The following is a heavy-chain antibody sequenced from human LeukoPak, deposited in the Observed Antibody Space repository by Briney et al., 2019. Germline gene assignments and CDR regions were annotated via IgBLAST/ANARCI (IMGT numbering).Heavy chain of an antibody. D-gene: IGHD5-12*01. J-gene: IGHJ4*02. CDR3: ARDGPGYLEYYFDY. V-gene: IGHV4-38-2*02. Sequence: ASETLSLTCTVSGYSISSGFYWGWIRQPPGKGLEWIGSIYHSGSTNYNPSLKSRVTISVDTSKNQFSLKLSSVTAADTAVYYCARDGPGYLEYYFDYWGQGTLVTVSS. CDR2: IYHSGST. CDR1: GYSISSGFY.